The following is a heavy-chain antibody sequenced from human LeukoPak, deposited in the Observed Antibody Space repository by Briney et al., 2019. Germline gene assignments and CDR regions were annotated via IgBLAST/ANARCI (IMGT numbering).Heavy chain of an antibody. V-gene: IGHV3-49*03. Sequence: GGSLRLSCTASGFTFGVYGMGWFRQAPGKGLEWVGFIRSKAYGGTAEYAASVKGRFTISRDDSKSIAYLQTNSLKTEDTAVYYCTRATQAGFWGQGTLVTVSS. CDR1: GFTFGVYG. CDR3: TRATQAGF. J-gene: IGHJ4*02. CDR2: IRSKAYGGTA.